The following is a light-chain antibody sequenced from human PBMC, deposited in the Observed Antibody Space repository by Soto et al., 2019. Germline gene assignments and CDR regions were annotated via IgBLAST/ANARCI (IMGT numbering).Light chain of an antibody. CDR3: LQDSNFPLT. Sequence: AIPMTQSPSSLSASVGDRVTITCRASQGIGNDLGWYQQKLGKAPMLLIYGSSGFQSGVPSRFSGSGFGTHFTLTISSLQPEDFATYYCLQDSNFPLTFGGGTRVEI. CDR2: GSS. V-gene: IGKV1-6*01. J-gene: IGKJ4*01. CDR1: QGIGND.